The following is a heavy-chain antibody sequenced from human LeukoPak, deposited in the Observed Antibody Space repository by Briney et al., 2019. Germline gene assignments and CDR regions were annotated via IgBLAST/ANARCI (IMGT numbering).Heavy chain of an antibody. J-gene: IGHJ4*02. CDR3: ARDRVEMATRHIDY. V-gene: IGHV1-69*04. Sequence: ASVKVSCKASGGTFSSYAISWVRQAPGQGLEWMGRIIPILGIANYAQKFQGRVTITADKSTSTAYMELSSLRSEDTAVYYCARDRVEMATRHIDYWGQGTLVIVPS. CDR2: IIPILGIA. D-gene: IGHD5-24*01. CDR1: GGTFSSYA.